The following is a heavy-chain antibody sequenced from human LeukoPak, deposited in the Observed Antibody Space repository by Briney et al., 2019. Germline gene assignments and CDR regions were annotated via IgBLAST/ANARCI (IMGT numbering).Heavy chain of an antibody. CDR2: ISSSGSTI. V-gene: IGHV3-11*01. CDR3: ATSLLWFGELSSLDY. CDR1: GFTFSDYY. J-gene: IGHJ4*02. D-gene: IGHD3-10*01. Sequence: PGGSLRLSCAASGFTFSDYYMSWIRQAPGKGLEWFSYISSSGSTIYYADSVKGRFTISRDNAKNSLYLQMNSLRAEDTAVYYCATSLLWFGELSSLDYWGQGTLVTVSS.